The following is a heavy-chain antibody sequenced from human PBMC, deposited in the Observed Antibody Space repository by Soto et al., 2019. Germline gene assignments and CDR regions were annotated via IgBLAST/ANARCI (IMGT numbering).Heavy chain of an antibody. CDR3: ARDGGYSYGYLGWFDP. V-gene: IGHV3-30-3*01. Sequence: QVQLVESGGGVVQPGRSLRLSCAASGFTFSSYAMHWVRQAPGKGLEWVAVISYDGSNKYCADSVKGRFTISRDNSKNTLYLQMNSLRAEDTAVYYCARDGGYSYGYLGWFDPWGQGTLVTVSS. CDR1: GFTFSSYA. J-gene: IGHJ5*02. D-gene: IGHD5-18*01. CDR2: ISYDGSNK.